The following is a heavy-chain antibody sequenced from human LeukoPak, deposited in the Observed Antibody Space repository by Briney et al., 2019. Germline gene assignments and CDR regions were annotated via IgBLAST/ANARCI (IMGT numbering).Heavy chain of an antibody. CDR2: IGGGTTT. Sequence: PGGSLRLSCAASGFTFRNYVISWVRQAPGKELEWVSAIGGGTTTYYADYVKGRFTISRDNSKNTLYLQMNSLRADDTAIYYCAKAGRLQEVAGWIDYWGQGTLVTVS. CDR3: AKAGRLQEVAGWIDY. J-gene: IGHJ4*02. CDR1: GFTFRNYV. D-gene: IGHD6-19*01. V-gene: IGHV3-23*01.